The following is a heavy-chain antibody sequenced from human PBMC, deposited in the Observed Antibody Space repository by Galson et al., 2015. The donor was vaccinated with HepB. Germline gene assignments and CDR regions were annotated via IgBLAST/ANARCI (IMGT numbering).Heavy chain of an antibody. V-gene: IGHV1-24*01. CDR1: GYTLTELS. J-gene: IGHJ4*02. D-gene: IGHD2-15*01. Sequence: SVKVSCKVSGYTLTELSMHWVRQAPGKGLEWMGGFDPEDGETIYAQKFQGRVTMTEDTSTDTAYMELSSLRSEDTAVYYCATGLPGLGYCSGGSCYSGPNFDYWGQGTLVTVSS. CDR3: ATGLPGLGYCSGGSCYSGPNFDY. CDR2: FDPEDGET.